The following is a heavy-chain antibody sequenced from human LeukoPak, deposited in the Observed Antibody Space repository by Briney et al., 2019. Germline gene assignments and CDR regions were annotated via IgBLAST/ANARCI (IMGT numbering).Heavy chain of an antibody. CDR1: GFTFSSYS. CDR3: ARDKTFGGVIAAFDY. Sequence: GGSLRLSCAASGFTFSSYSMNWVRQAPGKGLEWVSSISSSSSYIYYADSVKGRFTISRDNAKNSLYLQMNSLRAEDTAVYYCARDKTFGGVIAAFDYWGQGTLVTVSS. J-gene: IGHJ4*02. CDR2: ISSSSSYI. V-gene: IGHV3-21*01. D-gene: IGHD3-16*02.